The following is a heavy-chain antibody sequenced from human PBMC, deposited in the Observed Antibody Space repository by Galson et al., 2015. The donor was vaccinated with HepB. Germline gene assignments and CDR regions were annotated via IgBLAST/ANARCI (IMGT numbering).Heavy chain of an antibody. Sequence: SVKVSCKASGYTFTTSAIHWVRQAPGQRLEWMGWISAANSLTRYSQKLQGRVTITTDTSASTAYMELNSLRSEDTAVYYCVRDRTGRYYFDSWGQGTLVTVSS. CDR1: GYTFTTSA. CDR2: ISAANSLT. J-gene: IGHJ4*02. CDR3: VRDRTGRYYFDS. V-gene: IGHV1-3*01. D-gene: IGHD1-1*01.